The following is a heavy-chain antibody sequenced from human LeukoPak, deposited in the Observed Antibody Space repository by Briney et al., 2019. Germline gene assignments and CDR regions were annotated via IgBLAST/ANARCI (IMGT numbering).Heavy chain of an antibody. CDR1: GFTFSSYA. D-gene: IGHD3-10*01. CDR2: ISGSGGST. CDR3: AKVFYYGSGKPDY. V-gene: IGHV3-23*01. Sequence: SGGSLRLSCAASGFTFSSYAMSWVRQAPGKGLEWVSAISGSGGSTYYADSVKGRFTLSRDNSKTTLYLHMNSLRAEDTAVYYCAKVFYYGSGKPDYWGQGTLVTVSS. J-gene: IGHJ4*02.